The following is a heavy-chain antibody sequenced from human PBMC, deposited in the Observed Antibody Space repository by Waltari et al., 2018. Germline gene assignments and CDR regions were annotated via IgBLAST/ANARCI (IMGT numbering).Heavy chain of an antibody. D-gene: IGHD1-26*01. J-gene: IGHJ4*02. V-gene: IGHV4-34*02. CDR3: ARGNGGYSD. Sequence: QVQLQQWGAGLLKPSETLSLTCGVSGGSFSGYYWGWIRQPPGKGLEWIGEVDHGGRATHHPSLKSRDTMSVDTSSNQFSLKMISVTAADTAVYYCARGNGGYSDWGPGALVAVSS. CDR1: GGSFSGYY. CDR2: VDHGGRA.